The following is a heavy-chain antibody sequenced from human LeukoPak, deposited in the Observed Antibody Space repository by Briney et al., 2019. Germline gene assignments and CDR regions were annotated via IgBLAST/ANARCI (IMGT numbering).Heavy chain of an antibody. J-gene: IGHJ4*02. CDR2: IYTTGST. V-gene: IGHV4-4*09. Sequence: SETLSFTCTVSGGSISNYYWSWIRQPPGKRLEWIGYIYTTGSTNYNPSLKSRVTMSLDTSKNQFSLKLTSVTAADTAVYFCARAPSGCGGTCAFDYWGQGTLVTVSS. CDR1: GGSISNYY. D-gene: IGHD2-15*01. CDR3: ARAPSGCGGTCAFDY.